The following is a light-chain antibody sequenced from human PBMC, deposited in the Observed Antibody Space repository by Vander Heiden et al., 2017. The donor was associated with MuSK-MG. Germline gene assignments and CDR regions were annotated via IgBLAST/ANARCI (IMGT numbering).Light chain of an antibody. CDR3: QSYHLTNQV. V-gene: IGLV6-57*01. CDR2: EDN. J-gene: IGLJ2*01. Sequence: NFMLTQPHSASESPGKTVTISCTRSSGSIDSNYVQWFQQRPGSSPTTVIYEDNQRPSGVPDRFSGSIDRSSNSASLTISGLKTEDEADYYCQSYHLTNQVFGGGTSLTVL. CDR1: SGSIDSNY.